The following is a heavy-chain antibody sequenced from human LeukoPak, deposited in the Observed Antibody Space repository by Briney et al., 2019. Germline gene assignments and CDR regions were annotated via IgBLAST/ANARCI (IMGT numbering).Heavy chain of an antibody. D-gene: IGHD3-10*01. J-gene: IGHJ4*02. Sequence: EGSLRLSCAASGFTFSSYSMNWVRQAPGKGLEWVSSISSSSSYIYYADSVKGRFTISRDNAKNSLYLQMNSLRAEDTAVYYCARRGPMGFYYGAGSSYFDYRGQGTLVTVSS. CDR1: GFTFSSYS. V-gene: IGHV3-21*01. CDR2: ISSSSSYI. CDR3: ARRGPMGFYYGAGSSYFDY.